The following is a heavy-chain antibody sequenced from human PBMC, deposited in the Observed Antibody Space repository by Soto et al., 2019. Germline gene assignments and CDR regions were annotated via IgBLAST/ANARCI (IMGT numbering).Heavy chain of an antibody. CDR2: TYYRGST. J-gene: IGHJ4*02. CDR1: GVSISSYF. D-gene: IGHD3-16*02. V-gene: IGHV4-59*01. CDR3: ARIGGYHGPLDY. Sequence: SETLSLTCSVSGVSISSYFWSWIRQPPGRGLEWIGYTYYRGSTNYSPSLKSRVAISLDTSENQFSLKVNSVTAADTAVYYCARIGGYHGPLDYWGQGTPVTVSS.